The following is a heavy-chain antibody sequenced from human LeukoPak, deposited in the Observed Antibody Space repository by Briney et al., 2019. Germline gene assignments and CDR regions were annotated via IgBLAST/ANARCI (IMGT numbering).Heavy chain of an antibody. CDR2: IYYSGST. CDR1: GGSISSGGYY. J-gene: IGHJ6*02. Sequence: PSETLSLTCTVSGGSISSGGYYWSWIRQHPGKGLEWIGYIYYSGSTYYNPSLKSRVTISVDTSKNQFSLKLSSVTAADTAVYYCAREPPIGCSGGSCYYYYYGMDVWGQGTTVTVSS. V-gene: IGHV4-31*03. D-gene: IGHD2-15*01. CDR3: AREPPIGCSGGSCYYYYYGMDV.